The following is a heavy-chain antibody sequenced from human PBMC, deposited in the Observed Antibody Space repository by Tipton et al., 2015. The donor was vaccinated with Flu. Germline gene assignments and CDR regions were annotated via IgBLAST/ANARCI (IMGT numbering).Heavy chain of an antibody. CDR3: ARDWGSFFGSGSYHD. V-gene: IGHV3-53*01. D-gene: IGHD3-10*01. Sequence: GSLRLSCAVSGLTVSSNYMSWVRQAPGKGLEWVSVIYSGGRTYYGDSVKGRFTISRDNFKNTLCLQMNSLRAEDTAVYYCARDWGSFFGSGSYHDWGQGTLVTVP. J-gene: IGHJ4*02. CDR2: IYSGGRT. CDR1: GLTVSSNY.